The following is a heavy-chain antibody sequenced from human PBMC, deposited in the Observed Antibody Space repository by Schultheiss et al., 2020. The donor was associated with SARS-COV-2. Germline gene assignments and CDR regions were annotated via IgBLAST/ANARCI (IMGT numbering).Heavy chain of an antibody. CDR3: AKDSSYDYSSNWFDP. CDR2: ISWNSGSI. CDR1: GFTFDDYA. V-gene: IGHV3-9*01. J-gene: IGHJ5*02. Sequence: SLKISCAASGFTFDDYAMHWVRQAPGKGLEWVSGISWNSGSIGYADSVKGRFTISRDNAKNSLYLQMNSLRAEDTALYYCAKDSSYDYSSNWFDPWGQGTLVTVSS. D-gene: IGHD4-11*01.